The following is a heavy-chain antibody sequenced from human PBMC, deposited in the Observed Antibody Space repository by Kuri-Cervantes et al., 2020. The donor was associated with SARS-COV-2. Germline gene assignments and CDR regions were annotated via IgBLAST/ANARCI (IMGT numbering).Heavy chain of an antibody. CDR1: GFTFSGHW. V-gene: IGHV4-34*01. CDR3: ARGVGSPRRRSSYGYRPYNWFDP. J-gene: IGHJ5*02. Sequence: ESLKISCAASGFTFSGHWIHWVRQAPGKGLEWIGEISHSGSTNYNPSLKNRVTISLDKSKNQFSLKMRSVTAADTAVYYCARGVGSPRRRSSYGYRPYNWFDPWGQGTLVTVSS. D-gene: IGHD5-18*01. CDR2: ISHSGST.